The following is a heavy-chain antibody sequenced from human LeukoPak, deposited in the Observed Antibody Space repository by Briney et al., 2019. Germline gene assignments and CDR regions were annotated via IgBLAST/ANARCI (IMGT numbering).Heavy chain of an antibody. D-gene: IGHD6-13*01. J-gene: IGHJ6*02. Sequence: GRSLRLSCAASGFTFDDYAMHWVRQAPGKGLEWVSGISWNSGSIGYADSVKGRFTISRDNAKNSLYLQMNSLRAEDTALYYCAKDMGDSIAAAGTSYYGMDVWGQGTTVTVSS. CDR2: ISWNSGSI. V-gene: IGHV3-9*01. CDR3: AKDMGDSIAAAGTSYYGMDV. CDR1: GFTFDDYA.